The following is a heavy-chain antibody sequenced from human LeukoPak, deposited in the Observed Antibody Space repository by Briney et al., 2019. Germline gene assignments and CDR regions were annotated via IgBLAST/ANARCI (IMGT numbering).Heavy chain of an antibody. D-gene: IGHD4-17*01. J-gene: IGHJ4*02. V-gene: IGHV4-4*07. Sequence: PSETLSLTCTVSGGSISPYYWSWIRQPAGKGLEWIGRIYTTGSTNYNPSLKSRVTMSVDTSRNQFSLKLSSVTVADTAMYYCARNSRYGEFDYWGQGTLVTVSS. CDR3: ARNSRYGEFDY. CDR1: GGSISPYY. CDR2: IYTTGST.